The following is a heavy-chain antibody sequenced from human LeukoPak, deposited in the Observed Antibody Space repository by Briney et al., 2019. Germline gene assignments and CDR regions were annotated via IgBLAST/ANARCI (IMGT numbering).Heavy chain of an antibody. CDR3: AKGTGDTAYYFDF. Sequence: GGSLRLSCAASGFTLSSHWMSWVRQAPGKGLEWVSGIRVSGSTYYPDSVTGRFTISRDNSENTLYLQMSGLRAEDTAIYYCAKGTGDTAYYFDFWGQGVLVTVSS. CDR1: GFTLSSHW. D-gene: IGHD7-27*01. J-gene: IGHJ4*02. V-gene: IGHV3-23*01. CDR2: IRVSGST.